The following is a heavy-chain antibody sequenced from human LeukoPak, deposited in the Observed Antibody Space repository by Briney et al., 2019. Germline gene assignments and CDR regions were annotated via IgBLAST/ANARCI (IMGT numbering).Heavy chain of an antibody. CDR2: ISYSGRT. V-gene: IGHV4-59*08. J-gene: IGHJ5*02. Sequence: SETLSLTCTVSGASITSYSWSWIRQPPGKGLEWLGYISYSGRTNYNPSLKSRVTVSIDPSTNQFSLNLTSVTAADTAVYYCATRVVDTAMTWANWFDPWGQGTLVTVSS. CDR1: GASITSYS. CDR3: ATRVVDTAMTWANWFDP. D-gene: IGHD5-18*01.